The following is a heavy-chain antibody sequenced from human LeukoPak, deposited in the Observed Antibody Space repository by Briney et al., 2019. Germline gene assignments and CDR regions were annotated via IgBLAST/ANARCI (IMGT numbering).Heavy chain of an antibody. D-gene: IGHD3-3*01. CDR3: ARAYYDFWSGHDAFDI. CDR1: GYTFTSYG. J-gene: IGHJ3*02. V-gene: IGHV1-18*01. Sequence: ASVKVSCKASGYTFTSYGISWVRQAPGQGLEWMGWISAYNGNTNYAQKLQGRVTMTTDTSTSTAYMELRSLRSDDTAVYYCARAYYDFWSGHDAFDIWGQGTMVTVSS. CDR2: ISAYNGNT.